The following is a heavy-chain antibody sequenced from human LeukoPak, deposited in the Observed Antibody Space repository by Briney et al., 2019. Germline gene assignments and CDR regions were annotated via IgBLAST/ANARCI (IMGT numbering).Heavy chain of an antibody. J-gene: IGHJ5*02. V-gene: IGHV4-59*01. D-gene: IGHD2-2*01. CDR2: IYYSGST. Sequence: SETLSLTCTVSGGSISSYYWSWIRQPPGKGLEWIGYIYYSGSTNYNPSLKSRVTISVDTSKNQFSLKLSSVTAADTAVYYCARGLSIVVVPGWFDPWGQGTLVTVSS. CDR1: GGSISSYY. CDR3: ARGLSIVVVPGWFDP.